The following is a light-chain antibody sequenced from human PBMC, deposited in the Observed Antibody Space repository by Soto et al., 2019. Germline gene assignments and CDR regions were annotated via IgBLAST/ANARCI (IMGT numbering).Light chain of an antibody. Sequence: DIQMTQSPSTLSASVGDRVTITCRASQSISIWLAWYQQKPGKAPKLLIYDASSLESGVSSRFSCSGSGTKFTLTLSSLQPDDLATYYCQQYNSYPWTFGQGTKVELK. CDR1: QSISIW. J-gene: IGKJ1*01. V-gene: IGKV1-5*01. CDR3: QQYNSYPWT. CDR2: DAS.